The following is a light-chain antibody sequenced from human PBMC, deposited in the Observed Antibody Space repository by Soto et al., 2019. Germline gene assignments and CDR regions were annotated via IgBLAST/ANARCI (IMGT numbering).Light chain of an antibody. CDR3: LQDFNYPRT. CDR2: AAS. J-gene: IGKJ1*01. V-gene: IGKV1-6*01. CDR1: QDIRNY. Sequence: AIQMTQSPSSLSASVGDRVTSTCRASQDIRNYLGWYQQKPGKTPKLLIFAASSLQSGVPSRFSGSGSGTDFTLTISSLQPEDFATYYCLQDFNYPRTFGQGTKVEIE.